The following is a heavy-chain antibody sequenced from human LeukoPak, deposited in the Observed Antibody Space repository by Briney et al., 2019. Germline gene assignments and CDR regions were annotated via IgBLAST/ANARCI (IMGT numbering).Heavy chain of an antibody. J-gene: IGHJ6*03. Sequence: GASVKVSCKASGGTFSSYAISWVRQAPGQGLEWMGGIIPIFGTANYAQKFQGRVTITTDESTSTAYMELSSLRSEDTAVYYCARAQLELPVDYYYYYMDVSGKGTTVTVCS. V-gene: IGHV1-69*05. CDR2: IIPIFGTA. CDR3: ARAQLELPVDYYYYYMDV. CDR1: GGTFSSYA. D-gene: IGHD1-7*01.